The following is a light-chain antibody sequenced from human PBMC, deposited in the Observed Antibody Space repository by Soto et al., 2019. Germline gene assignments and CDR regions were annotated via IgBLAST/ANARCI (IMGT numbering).Light chain of an antibody. CDR3: QQSYSTPRDT. J-gene: IGKJ2*01. V-gene: IGKV1-39*01. Sequence: DIQMTQSPSSLSASVGDRVTITCRARQSISSYLNWYQQKPGKAPKLLIYDASSLQSGVPSRFSGSGSGTDFTLTISSLQPEDFATYYFQQSYSTPRDTFGQGTKLEIK. CDR1: QSISSY. CDR2: DAS.